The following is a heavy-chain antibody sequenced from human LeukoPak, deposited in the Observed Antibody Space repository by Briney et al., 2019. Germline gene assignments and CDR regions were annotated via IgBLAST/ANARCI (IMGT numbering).Heavy chain of an antibody. D-gene: IGHD3-10*01. CDR3: ARVGTGNWYFDL. CDR2: IRYDGTTI. V-gene: IGHV3-30*02. CDR1: GLHFSNFG. J-gene: IGHJ2*01. Sequence: GGSLRLSCAASGLHFSNFGMHWVRQAPGKGLEWVTFIRYDGTTIYYADSVKGRFAISRDNAKNTVSLQMNSLRAEDTAVYYCARVGTGNWYFDLWGRGTLVTVSS.